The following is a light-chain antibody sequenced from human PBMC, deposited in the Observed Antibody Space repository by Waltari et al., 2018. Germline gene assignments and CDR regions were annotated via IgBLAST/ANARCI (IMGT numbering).Light chain of an antibody. CDR3: QQYGASPLT. Sequence: EIVLTQSPGTLSLSPGDRATLSCRASQSVASSYLAWYQQKPGQAPRLLIYDASSRATGIPDRGSGSESGTDFSLTISRLEPEDFAVYYWQQYGASPLTFGGGTKVEIK. CDR2: DAS. CDR1: QSVASSY. J-gene: IGKJ4*01. V-gene: IGKV3-20*01.